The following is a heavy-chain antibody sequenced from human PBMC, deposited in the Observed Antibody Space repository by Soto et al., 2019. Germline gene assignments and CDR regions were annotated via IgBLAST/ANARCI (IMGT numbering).Heavy chain of an antibody. CDR2: ISYDGSNK. V-gene: IGHV3-30*18. D-gene: IGHD2-15*01. CDR1: GFTFSSYG. Sequence: GESLKISCAASGFTFSSYGMHWVRQAPGKGLEWVAVISYDGSNKYYADSVKGRFTISRDNSKNTLYLQMNSLRAEDTAVYYCAKDSYGCRRDYPDCSGPEYYYYYMDVWGKGTTVTVSS. CDR3: AKDSYGCRRDYPDCSGPEYYYYYMDV. J-gene: IGHJ6*03.